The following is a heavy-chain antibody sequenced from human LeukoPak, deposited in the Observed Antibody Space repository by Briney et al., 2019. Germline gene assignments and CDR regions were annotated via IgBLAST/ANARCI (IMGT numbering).Heavy chain of an antibody. Sequence: GGSLRLSCAASGFNFSSYGMSWVRQAPGKGLEWVSGINWNGGSTYYADSVKGRFTISRDNAKNSLYLQMNSLRAEDTALYYCARSRGATVVTPFDYWGQGTLVTVSS. J-gene: IGHJ4*02. CDR2: INWNGGST. CDR3: ARSRGATVVTPFDY. CDR1: GFNFSSYG. D-gene: IGHD4-23*01. V-gene: IGHV3-20*04.